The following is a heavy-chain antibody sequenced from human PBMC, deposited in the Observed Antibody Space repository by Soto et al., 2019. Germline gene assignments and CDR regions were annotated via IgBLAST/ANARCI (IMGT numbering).Heavy chain of an antibody. D-gene: IGHD1-26*01. CDR2: IYYSGST. J-gene: IGHJ4*02. CDR3: ARVSNLVGATGFDY. CDR1: GGSISSYY. V-gene: IGHV4-59*01. Sequence: SSETLSLTCTVSGGSISSYYWSWIRQPPGKGLEWIGYIYYSGSTNYNPSLKSRVTISVDTSKNQFSLKLSSVTAADTAVYYCARVSNLVGATGFDYWGQGTLVTVSS.